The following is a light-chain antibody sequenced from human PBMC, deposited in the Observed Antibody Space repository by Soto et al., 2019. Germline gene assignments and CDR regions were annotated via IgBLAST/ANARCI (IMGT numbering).Light chain of an antibody. V-gene: IGKV4-1*01. J-gene: IGKJ2*01. CDR2: WAS. CDR3: QQYYSTPYT. Sequence: DIVMTQSPDSLAVSLGERATINCKSSQSVLYSSNNKNYLAWYQQKPGQPPKLLIYWASTRESGVPDRFSGSGSGTDFTLTISCLQAEDVEVYYCQQYYSTPYTFGQGTKLEIK. CDR1: QSVLYSSNNKNY.